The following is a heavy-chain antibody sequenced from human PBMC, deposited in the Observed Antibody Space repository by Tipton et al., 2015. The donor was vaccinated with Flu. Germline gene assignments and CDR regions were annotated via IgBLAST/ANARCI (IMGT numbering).Heavy chain of an antibody. CDR3: AGGSGWLIEG. J-gene: IGHJ4*02. CDR1: GFTFSTYW. CDR2: IKQDGSEK. Sequence: QLVQSGGGLVQPGGSVRLSCAASGFTFSTYWMNWVRQAPGKGLEWVANIKQDGSEKYYVDSVRGRFTISRDNAKNSLYLQMNSLGAEDTAVYYCAGGSGWLIEGWGQGTLVTVSS. D-gene: IGHD6-19*01. V-gene: IGHV3-7*01.